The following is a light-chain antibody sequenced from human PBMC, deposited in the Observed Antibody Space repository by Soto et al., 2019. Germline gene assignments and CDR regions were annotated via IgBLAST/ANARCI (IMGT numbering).Light chain of an antibody. Sequence: EIVLTQSPGTLSLSPGERATLSCRASQSVSSSYLAWYQQKPGQAPRLLIYGASSRATGIPDRFSGIVSGTDFTLTIRRLEPEDCAVYYGQQSNNWPRTFGQVTKVDIK. J-gene: IGKJ1*01. CDR1: QSVSSSY. CDR3: QQSNNWPRT. CDR2: GAS. V-gene: IGKV3-20*01.